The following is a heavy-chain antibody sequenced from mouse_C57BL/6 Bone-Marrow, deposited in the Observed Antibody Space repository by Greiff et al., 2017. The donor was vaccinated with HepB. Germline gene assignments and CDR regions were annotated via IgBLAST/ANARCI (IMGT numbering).Heavy chain of an antibody. CDR2: IYPGGGYT. Sequence: VQVVESGAELVRPGTSVKMSCKASGYTFTNYWIGWAKQRPGHGLEWIGDIYPGGGYTNYNEKFKGKATLTADKSSSTAYMQFSSLTSEESAISYCARLTTVVATGGYFDVWGTGTTVTVSS. CDR1: GYTFTNYW. V-gene: IGHV1-63*01. J-gene: IGHJ1*03. D-gene: IGHD1-1*01. CDR3: ARLTTVVATGGYFDV.